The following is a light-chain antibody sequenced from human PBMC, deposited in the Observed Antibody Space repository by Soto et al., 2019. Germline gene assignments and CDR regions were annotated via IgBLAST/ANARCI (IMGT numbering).Light chain of an antibody. Sequence: QSVLTQPPSVSGAPGQRVSITCTGSSSNIGMGYDVHWYQQLPGTAPKLLVYANNDRPSGVPDRFSGSKSGTSASLAITGLQAEDEADYYCQTYDRTLSAMIFGGGTKLTVL. CDR2: ANN. CDR1: SSNIGMGYD. CDR3: QTYDRTLSAMI. V-gene: IGLV1-40*01. J-gene: IGLJ2*01.